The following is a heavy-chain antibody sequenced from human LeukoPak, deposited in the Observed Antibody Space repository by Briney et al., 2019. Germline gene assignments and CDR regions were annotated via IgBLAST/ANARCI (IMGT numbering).Heavy chain of an antibody. V-gene: IGHV1-46*03. CDR2: INPSGGST. J-gene: IGHJ3*02. CDR3: AREGADCSSTSCLAFDI. CDR1: GYTFTSYY. Sequence: VKVSCKASGYTFTSYYMHWVRQAPGQGLEWMGIINPSGGSTSYARKFQGRVTMTRDTSTSTVYMELSSLRSEDTAVYYCAREGADCSSTSCLAFDIWGQGTMVTVSS. D-gene: IGHD2-2*01.